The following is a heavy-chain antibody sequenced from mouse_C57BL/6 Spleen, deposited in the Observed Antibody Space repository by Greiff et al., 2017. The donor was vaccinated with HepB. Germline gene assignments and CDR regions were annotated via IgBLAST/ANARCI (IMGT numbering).Heavy chain of an antibody. CDR3: ARSEYYDYDVDY. CDR1: GYTFTSYW. CDR2: IDPSDSET. Sequence: QVQLQQPGAELVRPGSSVKLSCKASGYTFTSYWMHWVKQRPIQGLEWIGNIDPSDSETHYNQKFKDKATLTVDKSSSTAYMQLSSLTSEDSAVYYCARSEYYDYDVDYWGQGTTLTVSS. V-gene: IGHV1-52*01. D-gene: IGHD2-4*01. J-gene: IGHJ2*01.